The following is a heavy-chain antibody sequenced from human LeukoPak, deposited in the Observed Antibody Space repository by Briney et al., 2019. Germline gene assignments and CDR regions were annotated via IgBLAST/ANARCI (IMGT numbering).Heavy chain of an antibody. CDR2: IYHSGST. D-gene: IGHD3-22*01. CDR3: VSGYSSGHYCPIY. CDR1: DYCISSAFS. V-gene: IGHV4-38-2*02. J-gene: IGHJ4*02. Sequence: SETLSLTCTVSDYCISSAFSWAWIRQPPGKGLEWVATIYHSGSTYYNPSLKGRVTMSVDTSKKQFSLKMSSVTAADTAVYYCVSGYSSGHYCPIYWGQGTLVTVSS.